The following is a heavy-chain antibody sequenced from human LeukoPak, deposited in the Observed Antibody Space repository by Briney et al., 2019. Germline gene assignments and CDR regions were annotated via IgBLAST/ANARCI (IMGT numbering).Heavy chain of an antibody. V-gene: IGHV1-2*02. CDR1: GYTFTGYY. J-gene: IGHJ6*03. Sequence: ASVKVSCKASGYTFTGYYIHWVRQAPGQGLEWMGWIKPNSGGTNYAQKFQGRVTMTRDTSISTAYMELSSLRSEDTAVYYCARGEKYSSSWYPNYYYYMDVWGKGTTVTVSS. CDR3: ARGEKYSSSWYPNYYYYMDV. CDR2: IKPNSGGT. D-gene: IGHD6-13*01.